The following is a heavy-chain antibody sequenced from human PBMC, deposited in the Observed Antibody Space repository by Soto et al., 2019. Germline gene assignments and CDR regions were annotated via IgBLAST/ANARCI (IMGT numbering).Heavy chain of an antibody. CDR2: INPSGGST. CDR3: ARDGGSALRCDY. D-gene: IGHD2-15*01. CDR1: GYTFTSYY. V-gene: IGHV1-46*01. Sequence: GGAVKVSCKASGYTFTSYYMHWVRQAPGQGLEWMGIINPSGGSTSYAQKFQGRVTMTRDTSTSTVYMELSSLRSEDTAVYYCARDGGSALRCDYWGQGTLVTVSS. J-gene: IGHJ4*02.